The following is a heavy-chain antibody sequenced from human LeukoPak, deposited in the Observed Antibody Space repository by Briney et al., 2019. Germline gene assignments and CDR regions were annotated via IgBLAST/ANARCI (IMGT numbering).Heavy chain of an antibody. D-gene: IGHD6-19*01. CDR1: GFTFSSYG. Sequence: PAGSLRLSCAASGFTFSSYGMHWVRQAPGKGLEWVAVISYDGSNKYYADSVKGRFTISRDNSKNTLYLQMNSLRAEDTAVYYCAKGGWYGSYWGQGTLVTVSS. CDR3: AKGGWYGSY. V-gene: IGHV3-30*18. CDR2: ISYDGSNK. J-gene: IGHJ4*02.